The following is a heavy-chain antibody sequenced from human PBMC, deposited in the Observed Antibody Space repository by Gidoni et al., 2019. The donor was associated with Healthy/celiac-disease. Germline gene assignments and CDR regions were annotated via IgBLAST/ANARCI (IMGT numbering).Heavy chain of an antibody. J-gene: IGHJ3*02. V-gene: IGHV4-39*07. CDR3: ARVTRVGAVTPFGSRGAFDI. CDR2: IYYSGST. Sequence: QLPLQESGPGLVKPSETLSLTCTVSGGSISSSSYYWGWIRQPPGKGLEWIGSIYYSGSTYYNPSLKSRVTISVDTSKNQFSLKLSSVTAADTAVYYCARVTRVGAVTPFGSRGAFDIWGQGTMVTVSS. CDR1: GGSISSSSYY. D-gene: IGHD3-16*01.